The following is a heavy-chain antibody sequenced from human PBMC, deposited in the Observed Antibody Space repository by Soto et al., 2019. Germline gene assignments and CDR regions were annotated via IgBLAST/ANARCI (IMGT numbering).Heavy chain of an antibody. V-gene: IGHV3-30*18. CDR2: ISYDGNNK. D-gene: IGHD4-17*01. CDR3: AKDLETTVVTFGYFDY. J-gene: IGHJ4*02. Sequence: GGSLRLSCAASGFTFSNYGMHWVRQAPGKGLEWVAVISYDGNNKYYADSVKGRFTISRDNSKNMLYLQMNSLRAEDTAVYYCAKDLETTVVTFGYFDYWGQGTLVTVSS. CDR1: GFTFSNYG.